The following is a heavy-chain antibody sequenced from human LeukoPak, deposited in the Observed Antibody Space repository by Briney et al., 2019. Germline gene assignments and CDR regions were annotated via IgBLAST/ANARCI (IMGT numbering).Heavy chain of an antibody. CDR1: GFTFRSYS. V-gene: IGHV3-21*01. CDR2: ISSPSSYI. Sequence: GGSLRLFCAASGFTFRSYSMNWARQAPGKGLEWVSSISSPSSYIYYADSVKGRFTISRDNAKNSLYLQMNSLRAEDTAVYYCARGGYYDILTGYSTTRAFDYWGQGTLVTVSS. D-gene: IGHD3-9*01. CDR3: ARGGYYDILTGYSTTRAFDY. J-gene: IGHJ4*02.